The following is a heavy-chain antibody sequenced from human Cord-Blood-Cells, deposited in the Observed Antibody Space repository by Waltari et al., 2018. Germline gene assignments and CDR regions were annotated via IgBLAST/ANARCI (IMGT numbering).Heavy chain of an antibody. CDR3: VRAGGTGADAFDI. CDR2: INPSGGST. J-gene: IGHJ3*02. CDR1: GYTFTSYY. V-gene: IGHV1-46*01. Sequence: QVQLVQSGAEVKKPGASVKVSCKASGYTFTSYYMHWVRQAPGQGLEWMGIINPSGGSTSYAQKFQGRVTMTRDTSTSTVYMELSSLRSEDTAVYYCVRAGGTGADAFDIWGQGTMVTVSS. D-gene: IGHD7-27*01.